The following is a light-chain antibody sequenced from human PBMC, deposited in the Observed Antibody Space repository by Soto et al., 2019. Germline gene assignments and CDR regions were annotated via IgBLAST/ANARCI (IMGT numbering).Light chain of an antibody. CDR3: QKYNSAPRT. J-gene: IGKJ1*01. CDR2: AAS. Sequence: DIQMTQSPSSLAASVGDRVTITCRASQGIIDYLAWYQQKPGKAPKLLIYAASTLQSGVPSRFSGSGAGTDFTLTITSLQPEDVATYYCQKYNSAPRTFGKGTKVEIK. V-gene: IGKV1-27*01. CDR1: QGIIDY.